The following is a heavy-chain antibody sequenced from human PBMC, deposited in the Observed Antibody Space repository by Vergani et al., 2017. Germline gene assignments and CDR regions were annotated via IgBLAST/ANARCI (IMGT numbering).Heavy chain of an antibody. D-gene: IGHD4-11*01. CDR3: ARVNTETNGHLYYYYYMDV. V-gene: IGHV4-34*01. J-gene: IGHJ6*03. CDR1: GGSFTSYH. CDR2: IDHTGRP. Sequence: QVQLQQWGGGLLKPSETLSLTCVVNGGSFTSYHCTWIRQSPGEGLEWVGDIDHTGRPEYNPSLKSRLTMSVDKSRNQFSLALNSVTATDTAIYFCARVNTETNGHLYYYYYMDVWGQGTAVTVS.